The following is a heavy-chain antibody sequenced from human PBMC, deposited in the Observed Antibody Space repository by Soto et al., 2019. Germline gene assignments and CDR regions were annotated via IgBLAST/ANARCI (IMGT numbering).Heavy chain of an antibody. V-gene: IGHV3-33*01. Sequence: QVQLVESGGGVVQPGRSLTLSCVASGFTLSNYGMHWVRQAPGKGLEWVAVIWYDGTATYSVDSVKGRFSISRDNAKNELFLQLSSLRVEDTAVYYCARNVGSSGSSRWFDTWGQGTLVTVSS. CDR3: ARNVGSSGSSRWFDT. D-gene: IGHD3-10*01. CDR2: IWYDGTAT. CDR1: GFTLSNYG. J-gene: IGHJ5*02.